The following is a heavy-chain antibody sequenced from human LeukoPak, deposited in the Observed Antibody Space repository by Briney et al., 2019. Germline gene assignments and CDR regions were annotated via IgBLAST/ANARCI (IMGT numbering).Heavy chain of an antibody. CDR2: INPSGGST. D-gene: IGHD1-7*01. J-gene: IGHJ4*02. CDR3: ARDQVAGTYYFDY. CDR1: GYTFTSNY. Sequence: ASVKVSCKASGYTFTSNYMHWVRQAPGQGLEWMGIINPSGGSTSYAQNFQGRVTMTRDTSTSTVYMELSSLRSEDTAVYYCARDQVAGTYYFDYWGLGTLVTVS. V-gene: IGHV1-46*01.